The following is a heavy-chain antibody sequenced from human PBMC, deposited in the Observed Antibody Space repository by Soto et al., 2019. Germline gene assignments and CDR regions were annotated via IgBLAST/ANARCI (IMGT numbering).Heavy chain of an antibody. J-gene: IGHJ4*02. CDR3: ARLRITMIFFDY. D-gene: IGHD3-22*01. CDR2: IYYSGST. Sequence: PSETLSLTCTVSGGSISSGYYYWSWIRQPPGKGLEWIGYIYYSGSTYYNPSLKSRVTISVDTSKNQFSLKLSSVTAADTAVYYCARLRITMIFFDYWGQGTLVTVSS. CDR1: GGSISSGYYY. V-gene: IGHV4-30-4*01.